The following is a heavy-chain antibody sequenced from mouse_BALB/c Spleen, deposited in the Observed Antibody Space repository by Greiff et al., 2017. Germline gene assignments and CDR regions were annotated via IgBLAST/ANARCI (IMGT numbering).Heavy chain of an antibody. J-gene: IGHJ3*01. D-gene: IGHD2-10*02. V-gene: IGHV2-2*02. CDR1: GFSLTSYG. Sequence: QVQLQQSGPGLVKPSQSLSITCTVSGFSLTSYGVHWVRQSPGKGLEWLGVIWSGGSTDYNAAFISRLSISKDNSKSQVFFKMNSLQANDTAIYYCARSEGYGPWFAYWGQGTLVTVSA. CDR3: ARSEGYGPWFAY. CDR2: IWSGGST.